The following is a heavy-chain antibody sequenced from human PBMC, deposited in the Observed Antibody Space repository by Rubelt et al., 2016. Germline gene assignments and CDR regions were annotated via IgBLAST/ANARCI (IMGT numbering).Heavy chain of an antibody. J-gene: IGHJ4*02. D-gene: IGHD6-19*01. Sequence: DSVKGRFTISRDNSKNTLYLQMSSLRAEDTAVYYCAKDAYSSGWSYFDSGGQGTLVTVSS. V-gene: IGHV3-30*02. CDR3: AKDAYSSGWSYFDS.